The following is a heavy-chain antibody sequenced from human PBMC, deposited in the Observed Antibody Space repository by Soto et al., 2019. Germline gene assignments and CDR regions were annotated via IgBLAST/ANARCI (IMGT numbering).Heavy chain of an antibody. CDR3: ARGGRGVLWFGEYDY. Sequence: EVQLVESGGGLIQPGGSLRLSCAASGFTVSSNYMSWVRQAPGKGLEWVSVIYSGGSTYYADSVKGRFTISRDNSTNALYLQMNSLRAEDTAVYYCARGGRGVLWFGEYDYWGQGTLVTVSS. CDR2: IYSGGST. CDR1: GFTVSSNY. V-gene: IGHV3-53*01. D-gene: IGHD3-10*01. J-gene: IGHJ4*02.